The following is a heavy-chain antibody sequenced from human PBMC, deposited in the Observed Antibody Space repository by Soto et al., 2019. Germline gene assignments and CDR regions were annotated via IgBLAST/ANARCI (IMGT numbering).Heavy chain of an antibody. CDR3: AKDYSVAVYDFWSGYYLDWDYYGMDV. CDR2: ISYDVSNK. V-gene: IGHV3-30*18. CDR1: GFTFSSYG. D-gene: IGHD3-3*01. Sequence: GGSLRLSCAASGFTFSSYGMHWVRQAPGKGLEWVAVISYDVSNKYYADSVKGRFTISRDNSKNTLYLQMNSLRAEDTAVYYCAKDYSVAVYDFWSGYYLDWDYYGMDVWGQGTRVTVSS. J-gene: IGHJ6*02.